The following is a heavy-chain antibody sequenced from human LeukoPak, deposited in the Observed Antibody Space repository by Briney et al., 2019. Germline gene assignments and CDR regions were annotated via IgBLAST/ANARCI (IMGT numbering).Heavy chain of an antibody. D-gene: IGHD6-19*01. J-gene: IGHJ6*03. CDR1: GFTFGDYA. V-gene: IGHV3-49*04. Sequence: GGSLRLSCTASGFTFGDYAMTWVRQAPGKGLEWVGFIRSKAYGGTTEYAASVNGRFTISRDDSKGIAYLQMNSLKREDTGLYYCSRSVLDSCGWFGNYYYYMDVWGKGTTVTISS. CDR2: IRSKAYGGTT. CDR3: SRSVLDSCGWFGNYYYYMDV.